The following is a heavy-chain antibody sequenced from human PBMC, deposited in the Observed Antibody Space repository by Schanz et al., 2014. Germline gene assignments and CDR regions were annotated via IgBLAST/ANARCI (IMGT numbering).Heavy chain of an antibody. D-gene: IGHD1-7*01. CDR1: GITFSGYS. V-gene: IGHV3-48*01. CDR2: ISGSSSTK. J-gene: IGHJ4*02. CDR3: AMGGYQLHH. Sequence: EVPLVESGGGLAQPGGSLRLSCAASGITFSGYSMNWVRQAPGKGLEWVSYISGSSSTKYYADSVKGRFTISRDNGKKSLYLQMNSLRAEDTAVYFCAMGGYQLHHWGQGTLVTVSS.